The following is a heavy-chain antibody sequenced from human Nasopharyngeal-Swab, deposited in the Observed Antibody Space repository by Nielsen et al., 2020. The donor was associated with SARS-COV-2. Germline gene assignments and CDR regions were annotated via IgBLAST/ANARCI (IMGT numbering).Heavy chain of an antibody. Sequence: GSLRLSCTVSGGSISSYYWSWIRQPPGKGLEWIGYIYYSGSTNYNSSLKSRVTISVDTSKNQFSLKLSSVTAADAAVYYCARVSADFWSGYYLYYFDYWGQGTLVTVSS. J-gene: IGHJ4*02. CDR2: IYYSGST. D-gene: IGHD3-3*01. V-gene: IGHV4-59*01. CDR3: ARVSADFWSGYYLYYFDY. CDR1: GGSISSYY.